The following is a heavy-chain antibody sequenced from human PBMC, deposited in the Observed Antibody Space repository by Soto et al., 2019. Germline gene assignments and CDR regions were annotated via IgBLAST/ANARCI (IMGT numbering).Heavy chain of an antibody. CDR2: IIPIFGTA. D-gene: IGHD3-3*01. CDR3: ASRACDFWSGYCYYYYYGMDA. J-gene: IGHJ6*02. V-gene: IGHV1-69*13. CDR1: GGTFSSYA. Sequence: SVKVSCKASGGTFSSYAISWVRQAPGQGLEWMGGIIPIFGTANYAQKFQGRVTITADESTSTAYMELSSLRSEDTAVYYCASRACDFWSGYCYYYYYGMDAWGQGTTVTVSS.